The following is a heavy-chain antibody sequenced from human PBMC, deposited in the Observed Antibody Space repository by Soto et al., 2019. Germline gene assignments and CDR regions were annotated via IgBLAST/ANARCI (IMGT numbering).Heavy chain of an antibody. V-gene: IGHV3-11*01. CDR3: ARVSDYSHFDY. Sequence: QVQLVESGGGLVKPGGSLRLSCAASGFTFSDYYMNWVRQAPGKGLEWISYIGRTGTTKYYADSVKGRFSIFRDNAKNSVSLQMNSLRADDTAVYYCARVSDYSHFDYWGQGALVTVSS. CDR1: GFTFSDYY. D-gene: IGHD2-15*01. CDR2: IGRTGTTK. J-gene: IGHJ4*02.